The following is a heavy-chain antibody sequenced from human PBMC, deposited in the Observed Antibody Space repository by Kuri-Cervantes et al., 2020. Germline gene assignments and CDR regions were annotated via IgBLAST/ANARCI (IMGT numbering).Heavy chain of an antibody. CDR2: ISSSSSYI. D-gene: IGHD6-19*01. J-gene: IGHJ4*02. Sequence: GESLKISCAASGFTFSSYSMNWVRQAPGKGLEWVSSISSSSSYIYYADSVKGRFTISRDNAKNSLYLQMNSLRAEDTAVYYCARAPGGWPFGYWGQGTLVTVSS. CDR1: GFTFSSYS. CDR3: ARAPGGWPFGY. V-gene: IGHV3-21*01.